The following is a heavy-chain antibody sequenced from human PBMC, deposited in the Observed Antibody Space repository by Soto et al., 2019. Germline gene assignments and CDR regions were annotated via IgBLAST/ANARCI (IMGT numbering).Heavy chain of an antibody. D-gene: IGHD6-19*01. CDR3: ARVRSSGYHAFDI. CDR2: IKQDGSEK. J-gene: IGHJ3*02. Sequence: GGSLRLSCAASGFTFSSYWMSWVRQAPGKGLEWVANIKQDGSEKYYVDSVKGRFTISRDNAKNSLYLQMNSLRAEDTAVYYCARVRSSGYHAFDIWGQGTMVTVSS. CDR1: GFTFSSYW. V-gene: IGHV3-7*03.